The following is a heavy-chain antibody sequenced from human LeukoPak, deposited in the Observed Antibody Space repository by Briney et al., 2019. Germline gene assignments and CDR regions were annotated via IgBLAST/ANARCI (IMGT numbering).Heavy chain of an antibody. V-gene: IGHV3-30*18. D-gene: IGHD2-2*01. CDR1: GFTFSSYG. Sequence: GGSLRLSCAASGFTFSSYGVHWVRQAPGKGLEWVAVISYDGSSEYYADSVKGRFTISRDNSKNTLYLQMNSLRAEDTAVYYCAKDFSALVVPAATYYYYYSMDVWGQGTTVTVSS. J-gene: IGHJ6*02. CDR3: AKDFSALVVPAATYYYYYSMDV. CDR2: ISYDGSSE.